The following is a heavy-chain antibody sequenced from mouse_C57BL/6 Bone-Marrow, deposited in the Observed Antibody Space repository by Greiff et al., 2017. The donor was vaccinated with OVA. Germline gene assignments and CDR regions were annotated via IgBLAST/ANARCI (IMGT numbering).Heavy chain of an antibody. CDR2: ISYDGSN. Sequence: DVQLQESGPGLVKPSQSLSLTCSVTGYSITSGYYWNWIRQFPGNKLEWMGYISYDGSNNYNPSLKNRISITRDTSKNQFFLKLNSVTTEDTATYYCARNEVWFAYWGQGTLVTVSA. CDR3: ARNEVWFAY. J-gene: IGHJ3*01. V-gene: IGHV3-6*01. CDR1: GYSITSGYY.